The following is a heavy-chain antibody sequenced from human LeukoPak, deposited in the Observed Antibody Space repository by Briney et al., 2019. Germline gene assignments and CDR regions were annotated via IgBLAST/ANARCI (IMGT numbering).Heavy chain of an antibody. V-gene: IGHV4-61*09. Sequence: SQTLSLTCTVSGGSISSGNYYWSWIRQPAGKGLEWIGHIYTSGSTNYNPSLKSRVTISVDTSKNQFSLKLSSVTAADTAVYYCARLRRVRTYWFDPWGQGTLVTVSS. CDR1: GGSISSGNYY. CDR3: ARLRRVRTYWFDP. D-gene: IGHD3-10*01. CDR2: IYTSGST. J-gene: IGHJ5*02.